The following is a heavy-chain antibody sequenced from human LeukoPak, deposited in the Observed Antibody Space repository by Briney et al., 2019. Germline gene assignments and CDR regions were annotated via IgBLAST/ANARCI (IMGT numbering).Heavy chain of an antibody. CDR3: ARRSLYCSSTSCYLWFDP. D-gene: IGHD2-2*01. CDR1: GGSISSYY. Sequence: SETLSLTCTVSGGSISSYYWSWIRQPPGKGLEWIGYIYYSGSTNYNPSLKSRVTISADTSKNQFSLKLSSVTAADTAVYYCARRSLYCSSTSCYLWFDPWGQGTLVTVSS. V-gene: IGHV4-59*08. CDR2: IYYSGST. J-gene: IGHJ5*02.